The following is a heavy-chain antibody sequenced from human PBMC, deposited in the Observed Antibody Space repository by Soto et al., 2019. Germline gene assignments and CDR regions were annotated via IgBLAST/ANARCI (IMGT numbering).Heavy chain of an antibody. CDR3: ARDLEELDV. D-gene: IGHD3-16*01. Sequence: GGSLRLSCAASGFTFSSYGMHWVRQAPGKGLEWVAVIWYDGSNKYYADSVKGRFTISRDNSKNTLYLQMSSLRAEDTALYYCARDLEELDVWGQGTTVTVSS. CDR2: IWYDGSNK. J-gene: IGHJ6*02. V-gene: IGHV3-33*01. CDR1: GFTFSSYG.